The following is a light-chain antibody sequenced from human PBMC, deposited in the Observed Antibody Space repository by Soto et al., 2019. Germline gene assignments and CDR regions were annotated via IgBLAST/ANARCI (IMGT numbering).Light chain of an antibody. CDR1: QSVSIY. V-gene: IGKV3-11*01. CDR2: DAS. CDR3: KQRSNWPIT. J-gene: IGKJ5*01. Sequence: EIVLAQSPATLSLSPGERATLSCRASQSVSIYLAWYQQKPGQAHRLLIYDASNRATGIQARFSGSGSGTDFTLTIRSLEPEDFAVYYCKQRSNWPITFGQGTRLEI.